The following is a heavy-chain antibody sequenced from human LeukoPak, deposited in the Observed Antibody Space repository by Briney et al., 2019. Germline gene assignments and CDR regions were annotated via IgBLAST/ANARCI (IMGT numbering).Heavy chain of an antibody. J-gene: IGHJ5*02. CDR3: ARDRSQEFDP. D-gene: IGHD3-10*01. CDR1: RFTFRNYA. Sequence: GGSLRLSCAASRFTFRNYAMHWVRQAPGKWLEWVAFISSDGTNKDYADSVKGRFSISRDNSKNTLYLQMNRLRADDTAVYYCARDRSQEFDPWGQGTLVTVSS. V-gene: IGHV3-30*04. CDR2: ISSDGTNK.